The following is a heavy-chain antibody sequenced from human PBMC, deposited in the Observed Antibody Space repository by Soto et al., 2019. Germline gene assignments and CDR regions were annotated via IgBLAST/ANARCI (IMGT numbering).Heavy chain of an antibody. CDR1: GGSFSNYA. CDR3: SRDRWMEDPGVGYGVYYGMDV. V-gene: IGHV1-69*18. D-gene: IGHD4-17*01. Sequence: QVQLVQSGPEVKRPGSSVKVSCKASGGSFSNYAINWVRQAPGQGLEWVGIHTPRFRTITYAQQFQGRLTITADERTTSVYLELSSLTSQYTDVYYCSRDRWMEDPGVGYGVYYGMDVWWQGTTVIVSS. CDR2: HTPRFRTI. J-gene: IGHJ6*01.